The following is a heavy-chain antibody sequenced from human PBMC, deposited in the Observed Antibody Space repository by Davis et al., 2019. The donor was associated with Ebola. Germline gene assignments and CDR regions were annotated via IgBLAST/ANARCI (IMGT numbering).Heavy chain of an antibody. V-gene: IGHV3-7*03. CDR2: IKQDGSEK. Sequence: PGGSLRLSCAASGFTFRRSWMSWVRQAPGKGLEWVANIKQDGSEKYYVDSVKGRFTISRDNAKNSLYLQMNSLRAEDTAVYYCARATFHPDYWGQGTLVTVSS. CDR1: GFTFRRSW. J-gene: IGHJ4*02. CDR3: ARATFHPDY.